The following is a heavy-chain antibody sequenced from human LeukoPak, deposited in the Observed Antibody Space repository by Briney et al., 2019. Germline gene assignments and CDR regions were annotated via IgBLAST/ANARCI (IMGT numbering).Heavy chain of an antibody. CDR3: ARGGVSGYEADY. D-gene: IGHD5-12*01. CDR2: IIPIFGTA. Sequence: KISCKASGGTFSSYAISWVRQAPGQGLEWMGGIIPIFGTANYAQKFQGRVTITADESTSTAYMELSSLRSEDTAVYYCARGGVSGYEADYWGQGTLVTVSS. J-gene: IGHJ4*02. CDR1: GGTFSSYA. V-gene: IGHV1-69*01.